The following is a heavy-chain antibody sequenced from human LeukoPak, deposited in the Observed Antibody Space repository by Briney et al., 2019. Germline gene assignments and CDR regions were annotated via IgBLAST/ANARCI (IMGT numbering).Heavy chain of an antibody. CDR3: ARERSGSEIFARSFDI. D-gene: IGHD3-3*01. J-gene: IGHJ3*02. V-gene: IGHV4-4*02. CDR1: GGSISSSNW. CDR2: IYHSGST. Sequence: PSGTLSLTCVVSGGSISSSNWWSWVRQPPGKGLGWIGEIYHSGSTNYNPSLKSRITISVDKSKTQFSLKLSSVTAADTAVYYCARERSGSEIFARSFDIWGQGTMVTVSS.